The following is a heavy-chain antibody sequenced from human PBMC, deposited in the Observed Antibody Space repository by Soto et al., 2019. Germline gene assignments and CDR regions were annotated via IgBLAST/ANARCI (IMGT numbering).Heavy chain of an antibody. CDR1: GGSISSYY. CDR3: ARANYDSSGYYLDGMDV. J-gene: IGHJ6*02. V-gene: IGHV4-4*07. CDR2: IYTSGST. D-gene: IGHD3-22*01. Sequence: SETLSLTCTVSGGSISSYYWSWIRQPAGKGLGWIGRIYTSGSTNYNPSLKSRVTMSVDTSKNQCSLKLSSVTAADTAVYYCARANYDSSGYYLDGMDVWGQGTTVTVSS.